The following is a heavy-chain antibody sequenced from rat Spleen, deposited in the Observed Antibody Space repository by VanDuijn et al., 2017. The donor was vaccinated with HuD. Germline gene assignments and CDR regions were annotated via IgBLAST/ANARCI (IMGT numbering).Heavy chain of an antibody. Sequence: EVQLVESGGGLVQPGRSLKLSCSASGFTFSDYGMAWVRQAPKKGLEWVASITNTGGSIYYPDSVKGRFTISRDNAQNTLYLQMNSLRSEDTATDYCKIYYSGYFDYWGQGVMVTVSS. D-gene: IGHD1-1*01. CDR2: ITNTGGSI. J-gene: IGHJ2*01. V-gene: IGHV5-17*01. CDR1: GFTFSDYG. CDR3: KIYYSGYFDY.